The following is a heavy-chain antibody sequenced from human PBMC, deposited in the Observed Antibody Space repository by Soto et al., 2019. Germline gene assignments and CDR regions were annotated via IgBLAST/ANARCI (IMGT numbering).Heavy chain of an antibody. D-gene: IGHD1-26*01. V-gene: IGHV3-33*01. J-gene: IGHJ6*04. CDR2: IWYDGSNK. CDR3: ARGGERSPLDV. CDR1: GFTFSSYG. Sequence: GGSLRLSCAASGFTFSSYGMHWVRQAPGKGLEWVAVIWYDGSNKYYADSVKGRFTISRDNSKNTLYLQMNSLRAEDTAVYYCARGGERSPLDVWGKGTTVTVSS.